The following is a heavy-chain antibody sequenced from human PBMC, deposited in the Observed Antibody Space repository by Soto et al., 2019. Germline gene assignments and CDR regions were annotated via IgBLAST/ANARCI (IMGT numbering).Heavy chain of an antibody. CDR1: GGSISSSNW. Sequence: QVQLQESGPGLVKPSGTLSLTCAVSGGSISSSNWWSWVRQPPGKGLEWIGEIYHSGSTNYNPSLKSRVTISVDKSKNQFSLKLSSVTAADTAVYYCARQHPAYSSSSTDYFDYWGQGTLVTVSS. CDR2: IYHSGST. J-gene: IGHJ4*02. CDR3: ARQHPAYSSSSTDYFDY. D-gene: IGHD6-6*01. V-gene: IGHV4-4*02.